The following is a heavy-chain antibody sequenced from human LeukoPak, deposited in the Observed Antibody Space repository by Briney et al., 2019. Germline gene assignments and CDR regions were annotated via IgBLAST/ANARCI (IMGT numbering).Heavy chain of an antibody. CDR3: ARVGRQIAARARPSRVLGHTGNLDY. D-gene: IGHD6-6*01. J-gene: IGHJ4*02. CDR2: IYYSGST. CDR1: GGSISSSSYY. V-gene: IGHV4-39*07. Sequence: SETLSLTCTVSGGSISSSSYYWGWIRQPPGKGLEWIGSIYYSGSTYYNPSLKSRGTISVDTSKNQFSLKLSSVTAADTAVYYCARVGRQIAARARPSRVLGHTGNLDYWGQGTLVTVSS.